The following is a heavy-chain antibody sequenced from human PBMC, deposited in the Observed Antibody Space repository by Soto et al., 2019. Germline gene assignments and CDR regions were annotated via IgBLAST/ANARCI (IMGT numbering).Heavy chain of an antibody. CDR1: GFTVSSNY. CDR2: IYSGGST. D-gene: IGHD6-6*01. CDR3: ACLYSSSFDY. J-gene: IGHJ4*02. V-gene: IGHV3-53*01. Sequence: GGSLRLSCAASGFTVSSNYMSWVRQAPGKGLEWVSVIYSGGSTYYADSVKGRFTISRDNSKNTLYLQMYSLRAEDTAVYYCACLYSSSFDYWGQGTLVTVSS.